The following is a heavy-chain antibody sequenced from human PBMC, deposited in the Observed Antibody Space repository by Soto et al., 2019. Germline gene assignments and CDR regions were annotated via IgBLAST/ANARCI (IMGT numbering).Heavy chain of an antibody. V-gene: IGHV1-2*02. CDR1: GYSFTGYF. J-gene: IGHJ4*02. Sequence: ASVKVSCKVSGYSFTGYFMHWVRQAPGQGLEWMGWINPNSGGRNFAQKFQGRVTLTRDTSISTAYLELSGLTSDDTAFYYCATGRQPIRPCNGGSFYYNFDYCGEGAMLAFYS. CDR2: INPNSGGR. CDR3: ATGRQPIRPCNGGSFYYNFDY. D-gene: IGHD2-15*01.